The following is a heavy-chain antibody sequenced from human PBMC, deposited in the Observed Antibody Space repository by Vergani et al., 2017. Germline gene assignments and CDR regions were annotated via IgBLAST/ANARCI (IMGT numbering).Heavy chain of an antibody. CDR2: IRPKTDGETT. J-gene: IGHJ4*02. CDR1: GFTFSSAW. CDR3: SRGRGYSFGYSDY. Sequence: EVQLLESGGGLVKPGGSLRLSCTTSGFTFSSAWMSWVRQAPGKGLEWVARIRPKTDGETTDYAAPVKGRFTISRDDSKNTLYLQMNSLKTEDTAVYFCSRGRGYSFGYSDYWGQGTLVTVSS. V-gene: IGHV3-15*01. D-gene: IGHD5-18*01.